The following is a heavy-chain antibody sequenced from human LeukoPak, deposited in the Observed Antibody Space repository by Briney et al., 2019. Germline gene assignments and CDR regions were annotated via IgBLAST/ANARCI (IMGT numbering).Heavy chain of an antibody. CDR1: GFTFSSYA. CDR3: VKDRNSRIAAAKQNWFDP. Sequence: PGGSLRLSCSASGFTFSSYAMHWVRQAPGKGLEYVSAISSNGGSTCYADSVKGRFTISRDNSRNTLYLQMSSLRAEDTAVYYCVKDRNSRIAAAKQNWFDPWGQGTLVTVSS. D-gene: IGHD6-13*01. V-gene: IGHV3-64D*06. CDR2: ISSNGGST. J-gene: IGHJ5*02.